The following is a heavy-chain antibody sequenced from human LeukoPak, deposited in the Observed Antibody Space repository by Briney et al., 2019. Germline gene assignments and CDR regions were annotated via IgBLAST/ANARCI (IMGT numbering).Heavy chain of an antibody. CDR2: IRYDGHT. J-gene: IGHJ3*01. CDR1: GDFSTAYY. Sequence: SETLSLTCTVAGDFSTAYYWGWIRQPPGKGLEWIASIRYDGHTYYNPSLRSQITISIDMSRNQFPLKLNSRTAADTAVYYCARQVATKGEWAFDVWGGGTMVTVSS. D-gene: IGHD5-12*01. V-gene: IGHV4-38-2*02. CDR3: ARQVATKGEWAFDV.